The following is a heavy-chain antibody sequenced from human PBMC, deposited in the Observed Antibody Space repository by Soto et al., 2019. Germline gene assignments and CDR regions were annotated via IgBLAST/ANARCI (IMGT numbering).Heavy chain of an antibody. V-gene: IGHV3-30-3*01. Sequence: QVQLVESGGGVVQPGRSLRLSCAASGFTFSSYAMHWVRQAPGKGLEWVAVISYDGSNKYYADSVKGRFTISRDNSKNTLHVQMNSLRAEDKAVYYSARDSGPTDCSGGRCYSGAFDIWGQGTMVTVSS. CDR1: GFTFSSYA. J-gene: IGHJ3*02. D-gene: IGHD2-15*01. CDR2: ISYDGSNK. CDR3: ARDSGPTDCSGGRCYSGAFDI.